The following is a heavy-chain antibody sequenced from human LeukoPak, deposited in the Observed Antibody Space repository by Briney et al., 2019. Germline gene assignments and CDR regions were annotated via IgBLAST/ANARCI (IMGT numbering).Heavy chain of an antibody. J-gene: IGHJ6*02. V-gene: IGHV3-9*01. CDR2: ISWNSGSI. Sequence: PGGSLRLSCASSGFTFDDYAMHWVRQAPGKGLEWVSGISWNSGSIGYADSVKGRFTISRDNAKTSLYLQMNSLRAEDTAVYYCAKDKEAYCGGDCYSYYYYGMDVWGQGTTVTVSS. CDR1: GFTFDDYA. CDR3: AKDKEAYCGGDCYSYYYYGMDV. D-gene: IGHD2-21*02.